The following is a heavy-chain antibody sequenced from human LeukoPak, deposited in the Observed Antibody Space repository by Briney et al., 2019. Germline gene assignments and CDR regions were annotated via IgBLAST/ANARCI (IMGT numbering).Heavy chain of an antibody. CDR1: GYTFTSYG. CDR2: ISAYNGNT. V-gene: IGHV1-18*01. Sequence: LEASVKVSCKASGYTFTSYGISWVRQAPGQGLEWMGWISAYNGNTNYAQKLQDKVTMTTDTSTSTAYMELRSLRSDDTAVYYCARSEYSSLPILFDYWGQGTLVTVSS. J-gene: IGHJ4*02. D-gene: IGHD6-6*01. CDR3: ARSEYSSLPILFDY.